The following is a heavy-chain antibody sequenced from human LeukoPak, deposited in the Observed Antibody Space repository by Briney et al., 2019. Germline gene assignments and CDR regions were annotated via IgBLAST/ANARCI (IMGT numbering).Heavy chain of an antibody. V-gene: IGHV3-23*01. CDR1: GFAFSSYA. J-gene: IGHJ4*02. D-gene: IGHD3-10*01. CDR3: AKGDRSGSYSYFDY. Sequence: GGSLRLSCVASGFAFSSYAMSWVRQAPGKGLEWVSSISASGGNTYYADSVQGRFTISRDNSKNTLYLQMNSLRAEDTVVFYCAKGDRSGSYSYFDYWGQGTLVTVSS. CDR2: ISASGGNT.